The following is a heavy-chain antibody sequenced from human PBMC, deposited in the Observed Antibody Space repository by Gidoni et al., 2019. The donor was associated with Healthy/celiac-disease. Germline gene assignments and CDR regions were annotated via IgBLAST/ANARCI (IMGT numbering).Heavy chain of an antibody. V-gene: IGHV4-31*03. CDR2: IYYSGST. CDR3: ARDRSGSQINGGGMDV. CDR1: GGSLSRGGYY. D-gene: IGHD1-26*01. J-gene: IGHJ6*02. Sequence: QVQLQPSGPGLVKPSQTLSLTCTVSGGSLSRGGYYWSWIRQHPGKGLEWIGYIYYSGSTYYNPSRKSRVTISVDTSKNQCSLKLSSVTAADTAVYYWARDRSGSQINGGGMDVWGQGTTVTVSS.